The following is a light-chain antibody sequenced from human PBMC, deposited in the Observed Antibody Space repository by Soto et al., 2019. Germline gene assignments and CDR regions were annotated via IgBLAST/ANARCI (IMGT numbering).Light chain of an antibody. CDR1: SRDIGGYNY. V-gene: IGLV2-14*01. Sequence: QSALTQPASVSGSPGQSSTISCTGTSRDIGGYNYVSWYQQYPGKAPKLMIFGVSDRPSGVSNRFSGSKSATTASLTISGLQAEDEADYYCSSYKTSRTVVVLGGGTKLTVL. J-gene: IGLJ2*01. CDR2: GVS. CDR3: SSYKTSRTVVV.